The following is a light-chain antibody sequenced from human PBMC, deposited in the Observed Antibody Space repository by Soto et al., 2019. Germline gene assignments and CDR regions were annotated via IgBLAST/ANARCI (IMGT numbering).Light chain of an antibody. CDR3: QQYSTYWT. CDR2: AAS. J-gene: IGKJ1*01. Sequence: VIWMTQSPSLLFASTGHRVTISCRMSQGISSYLAWYQQKPGKSPELLIYAASTLQSGFPSRFSGSGSGTEFTLTISSLQPDDFATYYCQQYSTYWTFGPGTKVDIK. V-gene: IGKV1D-8*03. CDR1: QGISSY.